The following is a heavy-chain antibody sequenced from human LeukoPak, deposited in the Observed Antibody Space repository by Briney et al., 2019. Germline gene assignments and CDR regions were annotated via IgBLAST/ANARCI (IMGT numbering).Heavy chain of an antibody. Sequence: GGSLRLSCAASGFTFSSNWMHWVRQAPGKGLVWVSRINEDGSTTNYADSVKGRSTIFRDNAKNTLYLQMNSLRAEDTAVYYCARGAGYSSGWCVDYWGQGTLVTVSS. CDR2: INEDGSTT. D-gene: IGHD6-19*01. J-gene: IGHJ4*02. V-gene: IGHV3-74*01. CDR3: ARGAGYSSGWCVDY. CDR1: GFTFSSNW.